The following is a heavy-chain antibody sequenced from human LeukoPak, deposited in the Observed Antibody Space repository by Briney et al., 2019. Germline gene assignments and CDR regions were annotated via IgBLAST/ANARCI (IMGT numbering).Heavy chain of an antibody. J-gene: IGHJ4*02. V-gene: IGHV3-21*01. CDR2: ISRSSGYI. CDR3: AKDRYYDSSGYYYGEVFDY. D-gene: IGHD3-22*01. Sequence: GGSLRLSCAASGFTFSSYSMNWVRQAPGKGLEWVSSISRSSGYIYYADSVKGRFTISRDNAKNSLYLQMNTLRAEDMAVYYCAKDRYYDSSGYYYGEVFDYWGQGTLVAVSS. CDR1: GFTFSSYS.